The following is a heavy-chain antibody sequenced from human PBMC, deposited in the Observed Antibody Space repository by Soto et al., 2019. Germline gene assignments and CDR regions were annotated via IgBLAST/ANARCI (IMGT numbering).Heavy chain of an antibody. Sequence: SETLSLTCTVSGDSISGGASFWSWIRQPPGKGLEWIANVYYSGSTYYNPSLKSRVTISVDTSKNQFSLKLSSVTAADTAVYYCARSKNDILTGFWVYYYSMDVWGQGTTVTVSS. CDR2: VYYSGST. J-gene: IGHJ6*02. V-gene: IGHV4-39*01. CDR1: GDSISGGASF. CDR3: ARSKNDILTGFWVYYYSMDV. D-gene: IGHD3-9*01.